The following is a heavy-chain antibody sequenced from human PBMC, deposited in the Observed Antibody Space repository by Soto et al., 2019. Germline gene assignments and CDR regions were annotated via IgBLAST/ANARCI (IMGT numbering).Heavy chain of an antibody. V-gene: IGHV3-21*01. Sequence: PGGSLRLSCAASGFTFSSYSMNWVRQAPGKGLEWVSSISSSSSYIYYADSVKGRFTISRDNAKNSLYLQMNSLRAEDTAVYYCAREKRAIVVPAADYYYYGMDVWGQGTTVTVSS. CDR3: AREKRAIVVPAADYYYYGMDV. CDR1: GFTFSSYS. CDR2: ISSSSSYI. J-gene: IGHJ6*02. D-gene: IGHD2-2*01.